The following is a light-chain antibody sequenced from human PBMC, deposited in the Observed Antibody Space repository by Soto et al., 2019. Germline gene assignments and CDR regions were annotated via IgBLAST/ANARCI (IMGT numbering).Light chain of an antibody. V-gene: IGKV1-39*01. Sequence: DIQMTQSPSSLSASVGDRVTITCRASQSIRSYLNWYQQKPGKAPKLLIYAASSLQSGVPSRFSGSGSETDFTLTISSLQPEDFATYYCQKSYSTPYSFGQGTKLEIK. CDR1: QSIRSY. CDR2: AAS. CDR3: QKSYSTPYS. J-gene: IGKJ2*01.